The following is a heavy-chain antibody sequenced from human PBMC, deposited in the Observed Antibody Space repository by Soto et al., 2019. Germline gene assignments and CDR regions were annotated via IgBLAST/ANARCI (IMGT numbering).Heavy chain of an antibody. D-gene: IGHD3-10*01. Sequence: ASVKVSCKASGYTFTSYGISWVRQAPGQGLEWMGWISAYNGNTNYAQKLQGRVTMTTDTSTSTAYMELRSLRSDDTAVYYCTRGGWLGDYSYGRDVWGQGTTVPVSS. CDR3: TRGGWLGDYSYGRDV. J-gene: IGHJ6*02. V-gene: IGHV1-18*01. CDR1: GYTFTSYG. CDR2: ISAYNGNT.